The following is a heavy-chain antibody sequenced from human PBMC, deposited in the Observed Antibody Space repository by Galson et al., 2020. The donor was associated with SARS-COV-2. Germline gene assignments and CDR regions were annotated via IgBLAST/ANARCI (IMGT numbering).Heavy chain of an antibody. Sequence: SGPTLVKPTQTLTLTCTFSGFSLRTTGVGVGWIRQPPGKALEWLALIYWNDDKRYSPSLKSRLTITKDTSKNQVVLTMTNMDPVDTATYYCAHKSVLQASDNYGDYSLDYWGQGTLVTVSS. J-gene: IGHJ4*02. CDR3: AHKSVLQASDNYGDYSLDY. V-gene: IGHV2-5*01. CDR1: GFSLRTTGVG. CDR2: IYWNDDK. D-gene: IGHD4-17*01.